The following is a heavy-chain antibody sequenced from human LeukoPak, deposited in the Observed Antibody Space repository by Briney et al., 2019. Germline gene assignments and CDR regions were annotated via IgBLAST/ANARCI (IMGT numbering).Heavy chain of an antibody. D-gene: IGHD6-13*01. CDR2: TNYSGSN. Sequence: PSETLSLTCAVYTGSISGFYWRWNRQPPGQGLEWMGETNYSGSNNYNPALKSRVTISVDTSKNQFSLKLGSVTAADAAVYYCARGLPGYSSSWYYPRRGIFDYWGQGTLVTVSS. CDR1: TGSISGFY. V-gene: IGHV4-34*01. CDR3: ARGLPGYSSSWYYPRRGIFDY. J-gene: IGHJ4*02.